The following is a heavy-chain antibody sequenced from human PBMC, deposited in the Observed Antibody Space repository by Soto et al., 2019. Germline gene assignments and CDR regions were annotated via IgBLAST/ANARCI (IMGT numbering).Heavy chain of an antibody. V-gene: IGHV4-59*08. J-gene: IGHJ4*02. CDR2: IFYSGST. CDR3: ARHFSVDYFDF. CDR1: GGSISSYY. Sequence: SETLSLTCTVSGGSISSYYWSWIRQPPGKGLEWIGSIFYSGSTNYNPSLKSRVTISVDTSKNQFSLKLSSVTAADTAVYYCARHFSVDYFDFWGQGALVTVSS.